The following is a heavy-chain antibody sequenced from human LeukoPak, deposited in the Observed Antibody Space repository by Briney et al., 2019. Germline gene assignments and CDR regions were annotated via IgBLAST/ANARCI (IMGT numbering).Heavy chain of an antibody. CDR1: GFTFSSYA. J-gene: IGHJ4*02. CDR2: ISGSGGST. Sequence: GGSLRLSCAASGFTFSSYAMSWFRQAPGKGLEWVSAISGSGGSTYYAGSVKGRFTISRDNSKNTLYLQMNSLRAEDTAVYYCAKGCGSYGQTPLFDYWGQGTLVTVSS. CDR3: AKGCGSYGQTPLFDY. V-gene: IGHV3-23*01. D-gene: IGHD5-18*01.